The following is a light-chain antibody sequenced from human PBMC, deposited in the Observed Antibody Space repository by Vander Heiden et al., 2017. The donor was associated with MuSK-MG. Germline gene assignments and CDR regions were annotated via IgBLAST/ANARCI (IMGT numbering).Light chain of an antibody. CDR3: QQYDNLPFT. CDR1: QDISNY. Sequence: DIQMTQSPSSLSASVGDRVTITCQASQDISNYLNWYQQKPGKAPKLLIYDASNLETGGPSRFSGSGSGTDFTFTISSLQPEDIATYYCQQYDNLPFTFGHGTKVDTK. CDR2: DAS. V-gene: IGKV1-33*01. J-gene: IGKJ3*01.